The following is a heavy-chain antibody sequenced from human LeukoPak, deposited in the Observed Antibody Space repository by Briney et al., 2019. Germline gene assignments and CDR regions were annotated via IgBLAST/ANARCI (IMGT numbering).Heavy chain of an antibody. Sequence: PGGSRRLSCAASGFTFDDYGMSWVRQAPGKGLEWVGFIRSKAYGGTTKNAASVKGRFTISRDDSRSIAYLQMNSLKTEDTAVYYCTRRYNYDSSGYYYVRDAFDIWGQGTMVTVSS. V-gene: IGHV3-49*04. J-gene: IGHJ3*02. D-gene: IGHD3-22*01. CDR2: IRSKAYGGTT. CDR3: TRRYNYDSSGYYYVRDAFDI. CDR1: GFTFDDYG.